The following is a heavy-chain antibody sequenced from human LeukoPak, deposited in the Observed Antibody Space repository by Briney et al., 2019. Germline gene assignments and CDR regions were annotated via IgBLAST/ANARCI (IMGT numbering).Heavy chain of an antibody. D-gene: IGHD6-13*01. V-gene: IGHV3-30*18. CDR3: AKQGRSSWYSPFDY. CDR2: ISYDGSNK. CDR1: GFTFSSYG. J-gene: IGHJ4*02. Sequence: GGSLRLSCAASGFTFSSYGMHWVRQAPGKGLEWVAVISYDGSNKYYADSVKGRFTISRDNSKNTLYLQMNSLRAEDTAVYYCAKQGRSSWYSPFDYWGQGTLVTVSS.